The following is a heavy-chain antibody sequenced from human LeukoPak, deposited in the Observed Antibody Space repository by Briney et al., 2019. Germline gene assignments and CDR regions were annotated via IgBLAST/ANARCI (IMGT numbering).Heavy chain of an antibody. CDR2: ITSSASTTV. V-gene: IGHV3-48*03. J-gene: IGHJ4*02. D-gene: IGHD6-19*01. CDR3: ARRISGWLYFDY. Sequence: GGSLRLSCVVSGFTFSSYEMNWVRQAPGKGLEWVSYITSSASTTVYYANSVKGRFTISRDNAKNSLYLQMNSLRAEDTAVYYCARRISGWLYFDYWGQGTLVTVSS. CDR1: GFTFSSYE.